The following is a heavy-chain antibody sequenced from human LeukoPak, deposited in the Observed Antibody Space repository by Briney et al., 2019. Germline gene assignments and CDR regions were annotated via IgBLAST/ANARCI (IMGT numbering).Heavy chain of an antibody. CDR3: AKITKATTPNY. CDR1: GLTFSNYA. J-gene: IGHJ4*02. CDR2: ITDSGRKT. Sequence: PGGSLRLSCAASGLTFSNYAMNWVRPASGKGLEWVSGITDSGRKTYYADSVKGRFSISRDNSKNTVYLQMSDLRAEDTAVYYCAKITKATTPNYWGQGTLVTVSS. D-gene: IGHD4-17*01. V-gene: IGHV3-23*01.